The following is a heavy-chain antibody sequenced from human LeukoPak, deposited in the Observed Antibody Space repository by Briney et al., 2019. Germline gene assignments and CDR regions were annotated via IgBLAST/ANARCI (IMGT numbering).Heavy chain of an antibody. CDR3: ARDTYYYGSGSYTLGDY. J-gene: IGHJ4*02. V-gene: IGHV1-69*13. D-gene: IGHD3-10*01. Sequence: SVTVSFTASGYTFTVYYMHWVRQAPGQGLEWMGGIIPIFGTANYAEKFQGRVTITADESTSTAYMELSSLRSEDTAVYYCARDTYYYGSGSYTLGDYWGQGTLVTVSS. CDR2: IIPIFGTA. CDR1: GYTFTVYY.